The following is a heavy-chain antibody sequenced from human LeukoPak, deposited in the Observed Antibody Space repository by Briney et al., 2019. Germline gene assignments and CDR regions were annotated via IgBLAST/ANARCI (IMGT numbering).Heavy chain of an antibody. CDR2: IGAAGAHT. J-gene: IGHJ3*02. V-gene: IGHV3-64*02. CDR1: GFRFSYHD. Sequence: AGGSLRLSCAASGFRFSYHDMHWVRQAPGKGLEFVSSIGAAGAHTSYADSVKGRFTISRQNFQSTMYLQMDGLRPEDSAVYYCARELGGTKTGGFDIWGQGTVVTVSS. CDR3: ARELGGTKTGGFDI. D-gene: IGHD1-14*01.